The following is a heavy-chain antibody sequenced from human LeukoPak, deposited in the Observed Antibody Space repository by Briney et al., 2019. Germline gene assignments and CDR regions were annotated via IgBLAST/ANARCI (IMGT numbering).Heavy chain of an antibody. CDR3: ARDTGMGGSSGSYEDY. J-gene: IGHJ4*02. CDR1: GYTFTGYY. D-gene: IGHD6-19*01. CDR2: VNPNSGGT. Sequence: TSVKVSCKASGYTFTGYYMHWVRPSPGQGLEWMGWVNPNSGGTNYAQKFQGRVTMTRDTSISTDYMELSRLRSDDTAVYYCARDTGMGGSSGSYEDYWGQGTLVTVSS. V-gene: IGHV1-2*02.